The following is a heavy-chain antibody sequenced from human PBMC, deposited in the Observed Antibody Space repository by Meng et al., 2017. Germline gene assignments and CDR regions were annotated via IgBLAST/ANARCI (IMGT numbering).Heavy chain of an antibody. CDR2: IYYSGST. CDR3: AMIRIAAAVLDY. Sequence: QPPPTRAGPGLVEPSETLSLTCTVSGGSISSSSYYWGWIRQPPGKGLEWIGSIYYSGSTYYNPSLKSRVTISVDTSKNQFSLKLSSVTAADTAVYYCAMIRIAAAVLDYWGQGTLVTVSS. V-gene: IGHV4-39*07. CDR1: GGSISSSSYY. J-gene: IGHJ4*02. D-gene: IGHD6-13*01.